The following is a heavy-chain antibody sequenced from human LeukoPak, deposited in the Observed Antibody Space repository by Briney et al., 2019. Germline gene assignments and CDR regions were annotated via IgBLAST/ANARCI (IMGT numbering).Heavy chain of an antibody. J-gene: IGHJ4*02. CDR3: AEGYCSSTSCSGSLGY. V-gene: IGHV1-69*05. D-gene: IGHD2-2*01. CDR2: IIPIFGTA. Sequence: RASVKVSCKASGGTFSSYAISWVRQAPGQGLEWMGGIIPIFGTANYAQKFQGRVTITTDESTSTAYVELSSLRSEDTAVYYCAEGYCSSTSCSGSLGYWGQGTLVTVSS. CDR1: GGTFSSYA.